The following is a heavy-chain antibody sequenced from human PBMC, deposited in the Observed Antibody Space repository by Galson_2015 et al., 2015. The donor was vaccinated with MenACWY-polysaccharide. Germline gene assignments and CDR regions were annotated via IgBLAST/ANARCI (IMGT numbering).Heavy chain of an antibody. CDR1: GFTFSDYY. Sequence: SLRLSCAASGFTFSDYYMHWLRQAPGKGLEWVSYISDSGSAIYFADSVKGRFIISRDNAKNSLYLQMNSLRAEDTAVYFCARDPSGAISSYFDNWGQGIRVTVSS. V-gene: IGHV3-11*01. CDR3: ARDPSGAISSYFDN. CDR2: ISDSGSAI. J-gene: IGHJ4*02. D-gene: IGHD6-25*01.